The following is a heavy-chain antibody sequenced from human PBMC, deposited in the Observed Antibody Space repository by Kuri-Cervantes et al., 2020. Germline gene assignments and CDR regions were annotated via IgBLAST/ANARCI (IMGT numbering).Heavy chain of an antibody. CDR3: ARGGYCSGGSCYSGRIDY. CDR1: GGSFSGYY. D-gene: IGHD2-15*01. J-gene: IGHJ4*02. CDR2: INHSGNT. Sequence: SETLSLTCAVYGGSFSGYYWSWIRQPPGKGLGWIGEINHSGNTNFNPSLKSRVTISVGTSKNQFSLKLSSVTAADTAVYYCARGGYCSGGSCYSGRIDYWGQGTLVTVSS. V-gene: IGHV4-34*01.